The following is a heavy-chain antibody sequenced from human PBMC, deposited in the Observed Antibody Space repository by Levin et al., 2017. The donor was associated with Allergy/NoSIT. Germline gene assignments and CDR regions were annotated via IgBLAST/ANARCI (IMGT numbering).Heavy chain of an antibody. CDR1: GFTFDDYA. J-gene: IGHJ4*02. D-gene: IGHD1-26*01. CDR2: ISWNSGSI. Sequence: GGSLRLSCAASGFTFDDYAMHWVRQAPGKGLEWVSGISWNSGSIGYADSVKGRFTISRDNAKNSLYLQMNSLRAEDTALYYCAKKSGSYYAFDYWGQGTLVTVSS. V-gene: IGHV3-9*01. CDR3: AKKSGSYYAFDY.